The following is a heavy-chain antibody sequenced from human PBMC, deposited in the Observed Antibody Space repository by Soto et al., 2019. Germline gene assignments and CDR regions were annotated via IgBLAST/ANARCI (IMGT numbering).Heavy chain of an antibody. CDR2: IYYSGST. J-gene: IGHJ6*02. Sequence: QVQLQESGPGLVKPSQTLSLTCTVSGGSISSGDYYWSWIRQPPGKGLEWIGYIYYSGSTYYNPSLKSRVTISVDTSKNQFSLKLSSVTAADTAVYYCARGNGKITIFGVVILLSMDVWGQGTTVTVSS. CDR3: ARGNGKITIFGVVILLSMDV. D-gene: IGHD3-3*01. V-gene: IGHV4-30-4*01. CDR1: GGSISSGDYY.